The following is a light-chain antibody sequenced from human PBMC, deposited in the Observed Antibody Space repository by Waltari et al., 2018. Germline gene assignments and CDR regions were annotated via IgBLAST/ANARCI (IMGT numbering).Light chain of an antibody. V-gene: IGKV2-28*01. CDR1: QSLRDRNGYNY. CDR3: MQALQTPWT. J-gene: IGKJ1*01. Sequence: DIVMTQSPLSLPVTPGVPASISCRSSQSLRDRNGYNYLDWYLQRPGQSPQLRIYFGSNRASGVPDRFSGSGSDTDFTLKISRVEAEDVGVYYCMQALQTPWTFGHGTKVEIK. CDR2: FGS.